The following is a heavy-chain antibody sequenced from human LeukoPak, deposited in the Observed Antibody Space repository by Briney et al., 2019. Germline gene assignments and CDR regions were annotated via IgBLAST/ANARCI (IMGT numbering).Heavy chain of an antibody. J-gene: IGHJ3*02. CDR3: AGVMRGAFDI. Sequence: GGSLRLSCEASGFTVSSNDMNWVRQVPGKGLEWVSLLYSGGNTYYADSVKGRFTISRDNSRNTLYLQLDSLRAEDTAIYYCAGVMRGAFDIWGQGTLVTVSS. V-gene: IGHV3-53*01. CDR2: LYSGGNT. CDR1: GFTVSSND.